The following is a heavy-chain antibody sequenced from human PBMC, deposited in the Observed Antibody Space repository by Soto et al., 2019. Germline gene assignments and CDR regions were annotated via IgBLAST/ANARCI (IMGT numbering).Heavy chain of an antibody. CDR2: INYSGST. CDR3: ARAGVVVRTGSYYYYMDV. Sequence: SETLSLTCPVSGGSISSGNYYWTWIRQHPGEGPEWIGYINYSGSTYYNPSLKSRVTISADTSKNQFSLKLYSVTAADTAVYYCARAGVVVRTGSYYYYMDVWGKGTTVTVSS. CDR1: GGSISSGNYY. V-gene: IGHV4-31*03. D-gene: IGHD3-3*01. J-gene: IGHJ6*03.